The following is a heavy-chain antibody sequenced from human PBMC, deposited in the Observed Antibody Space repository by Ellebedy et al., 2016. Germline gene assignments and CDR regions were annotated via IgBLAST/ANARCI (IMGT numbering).Heavy chain of an antibody. CDR1: GGTFSSYA. J-gene: IGHJ4*02. V-gene: IGHV1-69*13. Sequence: ASVKVSCKASGGTFSSYAISWVRQAPGQGLEWMGGIIPIFGTANYAQKFQGRVTITADESTSTAYMELSSLRSEDTAVYYCARDPQPTGDRFLDVDYWGQGTLVTVSS. CDR2: IIPIFGTA. CDR3: ARDPQPTGDRFLDVDY. D-gene: IGHD3-3*01.